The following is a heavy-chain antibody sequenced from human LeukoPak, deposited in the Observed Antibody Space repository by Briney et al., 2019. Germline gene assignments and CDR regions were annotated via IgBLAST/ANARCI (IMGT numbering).Heavy chain of an antibody. V-gene: IGHV3-30*18. CDR3: AKVKEMYSSGSYYFDY. CDR2: IPYDGFNP. Sequence: PGGSLRLSCAASGLTFSNYGMHWVRQAPGKGLEWVAVIPYDGFNPYYADSVKGRFTISRDNSKNTLWLQMNSLRAEDTAVYYCAKVKEMYSSGSYYFDYRGQGTLVTVSS. J-gene: IGHJ4*02. D-gene: IGHD6-19*01. CDR1: GLTFSNYG.